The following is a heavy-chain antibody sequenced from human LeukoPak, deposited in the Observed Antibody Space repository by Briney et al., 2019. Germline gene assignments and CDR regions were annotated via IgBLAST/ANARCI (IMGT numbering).Heavy chain of an antibody. D-gene: IGHD3-3*01. Sequence: ASVKVSCKASGYTFTSYDINWVRQATGQGLEWMGWMNPNSGNTGYAQKFQGRVTITRNTSISTAYMELSSLRSEDTAVYYCARAFDYDFWSGYYFNFYYYMDVWGKGTTVTVSS. CDR3: ARAFDYDFWSGYYFNFYYYMDV. V-gene: IGHV1-8*03. CDR1: GYTFTSYD. CDR2: MNPNSGNT. J-gene: IGHJ6*03.